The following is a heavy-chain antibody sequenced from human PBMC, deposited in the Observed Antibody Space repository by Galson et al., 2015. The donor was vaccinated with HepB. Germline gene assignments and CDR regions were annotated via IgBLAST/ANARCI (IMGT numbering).Heavy chain of an antibody. CDR2: MSPKSGNT. Sequence: SCKASGFTFTNYDINWVRQATGQGLEWMGWMSPKSGNTGYAQKFKGRVTMTWDTSISTAYMELSRLRSEDTAVYYCARGPAGYDSSGYFDFWGQGTLVTVSS. CDR1: GFTFTNYD. V-gene: IGHV1-8*01. D-gene: IGHD3-22*01. J-gene: IGHJ4*02. CDR3: ARGPAGYDSSGYFDF.